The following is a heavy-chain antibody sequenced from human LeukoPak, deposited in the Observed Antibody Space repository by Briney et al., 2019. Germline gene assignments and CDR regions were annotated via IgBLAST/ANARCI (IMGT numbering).Heavy chain of an antibody. Sequence: SETLSLICSVSGYSLTGGYYWGWIRQSPGTGLEWMGSIFHSGTTHYNPALKSRVTMSVDTSKNQFSLNLSPVTVADSAKYYCARVGYYTAGDHASGWFDPWGQGTLVTVSS. CDR2: IFHSGTT. CDR3: ARVGYYTAGDHASGWFDP. J-gene: IGHJ5*02. V-gene: IGHV4-38-2*02. D-gene: IGHD2-8*02. CDR1: GYSLTGGYY.